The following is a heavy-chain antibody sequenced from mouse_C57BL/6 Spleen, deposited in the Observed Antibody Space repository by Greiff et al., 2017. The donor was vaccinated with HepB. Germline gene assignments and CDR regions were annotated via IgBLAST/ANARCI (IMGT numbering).Heavy chain of an antibody. D-gene: IGHD1-1*01. CDR2: IDPETGGT. CDR1: GYTFTDYE. V-gene: IGHV1-15*01. Sequence: QVQLQQSGAELVRPGASVTLSCKASGYTFTDYEMHWVKQTPVHGLEWIGAIDPETGGTAYNQKFKGKAILTADKSSSTAYMELRSLTSEDSAVYYCTRWGSTTVVAEYYFDDWGQGTTLTVSS. CDR3: TRWGSTTVVAEYYFDD. J-gene: IGHJ2*01.